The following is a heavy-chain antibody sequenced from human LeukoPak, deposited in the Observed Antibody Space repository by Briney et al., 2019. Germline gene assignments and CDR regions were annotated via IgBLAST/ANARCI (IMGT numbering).Heavy chain of an antibody. V-gene: IGHV3-21*01. CDR1: GFTFTNYH. CDR2: ISSSSIDI. D-gene: IGHD6-6*01. J-gene: IGHJ3*02. CDR3: ARDRTIAARLPDAFDI. Sequence: GGSLRLSCAASGFTFTNYHMNWVRQAPGKGLEWVSSISSSSIDIFYADSVKGRFTISRDNTKNSLYLRMNSLRAEDTAVYYCARDRTIAARLPDAFDIWGQGTMVTVSS.